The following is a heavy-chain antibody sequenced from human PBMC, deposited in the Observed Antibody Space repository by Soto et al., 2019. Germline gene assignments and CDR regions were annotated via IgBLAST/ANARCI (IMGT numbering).Heavy chain of an antibody. CDR2: ISGSGGNT. Sequence: GGSLRLSCAASGFTFSSYAMSWVRQAPGKGLEWVSAISGSGGNTYYADSVKGRFTISRDNSKNTLYLQMNSLRAEDTAVYYCAKVENGYSSGWYFDYWGQGTLVTVSS. J-gene: IGHJ4*02. CDR1: GFTFSSYA. V-gene: IGHV3-23*01. CDR3: AKVENGYSSGWYFDY. D-gene: IGHD6-19*01.